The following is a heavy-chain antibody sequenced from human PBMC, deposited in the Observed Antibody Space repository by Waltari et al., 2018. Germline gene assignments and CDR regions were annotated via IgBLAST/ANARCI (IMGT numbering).Heavy chain of an antibody. CDR3: ARDLNGSGRPFDY. Sequence: QVQLQESGPGLVKPSETLSLICTVPGVSISSSYWSWIRQPAGKGLEWIGRFSYGGNNNYSPSLKSRVTMSVDTSKNQFSLDLTSVTAADTAVYYCARDLNGSGRPFDYWGQGSLVTVSS. CDR1: GVSISSSY. V-gene: IGHV4-4*07. J-gene: IGHJ4*02. D-gene: IGHD3-10*01. CDR2: FSYGGNN.